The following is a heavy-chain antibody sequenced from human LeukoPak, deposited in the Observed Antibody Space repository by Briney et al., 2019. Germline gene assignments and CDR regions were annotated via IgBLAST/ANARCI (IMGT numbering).Heavy chain of an antibody. V-gene: IGHV4-59*01. Sequence: PSETLSLTCTVSGGSISSYYWSWIRQPPGKGLEWIGYIYYSGSTNYNPSLKSRVTISVDTSKNQFSLKLSSVTAADTAVYYCARGGGVIWRWGQGTLVTVSS. CDR1: GGSISSYY. CDR3: ARGGGVIWR. CDR2: IYYSGST. D-gene: IGHD2/OR15-2a*01. J-gene: IGHJ4*02.